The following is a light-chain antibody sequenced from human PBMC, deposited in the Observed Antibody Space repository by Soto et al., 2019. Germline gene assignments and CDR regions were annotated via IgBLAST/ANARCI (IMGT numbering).Light chain of an antibody. Sequence: EIVITQSPATLSVSPVDSATLSCRASQSVSNNLAWYQQKPGQAPRLLIYGASTRATGIPARFSGSGSGTEFTLTISSLQSEDFAVYYCQQYNNWPRTFGQGTKVDI. J-gene: IGKJ1*01. CDR2: GAS. CDR1: QSVSNN. CDR3: QQYNNWPRT. V-gene: IGKV3-15*01.